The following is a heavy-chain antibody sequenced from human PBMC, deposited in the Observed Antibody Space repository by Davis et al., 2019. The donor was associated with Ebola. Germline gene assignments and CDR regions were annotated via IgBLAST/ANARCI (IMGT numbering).Heavy chain of an antibody. CDR3: ARGPGPPRYCSGGSCYSGNWFDP. D-gene: IGHD2-15*01. Sequence: SVKVSCKASAGTFSSYAISWVRQAPGQGLEWMGGIIPIFGTANYAQKFQGRVTITADKSTSTAYMELSSLRSDDTAVYYCARGPGPPRYCSGGSCYSGNWFDPWGQGTLVTVSS. J-gene: IGHJ5*02. CDR1: AGTFSSYA. V-gene: IGHV1-69*06. CDR2: IIPIFGTA.